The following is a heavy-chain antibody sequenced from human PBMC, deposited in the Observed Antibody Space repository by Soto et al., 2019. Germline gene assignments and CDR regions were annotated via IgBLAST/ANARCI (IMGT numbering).Heavy chain of an antibody. D-gene: IGHD3-10*01. J-gene: IGHJ6*03. CDR3: ARDGAHGALSYYSDYYYYMYG. CDR2: IWYDGSNK. V-gene: IGHV3-33*01. Sequence: GGSLRLSCAASGFTFSSYGMHWVRQAPGKGLEWVAVIWYDGSNKYYADSVKGRFTISRDNSKNTLYLQMNSLRAEDTAVYYCARDGAHGALSYYSDYYYYMYGRGKGTTVTVSS. CDR1: GFTFSSYG.